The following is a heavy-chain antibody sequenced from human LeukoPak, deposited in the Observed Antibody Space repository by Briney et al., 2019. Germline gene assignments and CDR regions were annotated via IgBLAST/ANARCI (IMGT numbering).Heavy chain of an antibody. CDR1: GGSISTYY. CDR3: ARTGRKSHWFDP. Sequence: SETLSLTCTVSGGSISTYYWSWIRQPPGKGLEWIGEINHSGSTNYNPSLKSRVTISVDKSKNQFSLKLNSVTAADTAVYYCARTGRKSHWFDPWGQGTLVTVSS. CDR2: INHSGST. V-gene: IGHV4-34*01. D-gene: IGHD1-1*01. J-gene: IGHJ5*02.